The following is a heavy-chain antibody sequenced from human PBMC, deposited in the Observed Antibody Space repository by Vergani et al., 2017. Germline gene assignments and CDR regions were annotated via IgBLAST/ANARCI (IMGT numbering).Heavy chain of an antibody. CDR3: ARGWGPRDAFDI. V-gene: IGHV4-59*01. J-gene: IGHJ3*02. CDR1: GGSISSYY. CDR2: IYYSGSP. Sequence: QVQLQESGPGLVKPSETLSLTCTVSGGSISSYYWSWIRQPPGKGLEWIGYIYYSGSPNYNPSLKSRVTISVDTSKNQFSLKLSSVTAADTAVYYCARGWGPRDAFDIWGQGTMVTVSS. D-gene: IGHD7-27*01.